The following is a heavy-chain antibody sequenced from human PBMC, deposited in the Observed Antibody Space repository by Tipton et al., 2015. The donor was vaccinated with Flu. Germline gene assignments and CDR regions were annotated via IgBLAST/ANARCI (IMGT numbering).Heavy chain of an antibody. CDR1: GDAIRSDFL. Sequence: TLSLTCSVSGDAIRSDFLWGWVRQPPGRGLEWIGNIFPSGGGYLNLSLKSRVAISIDTSRNQVSLKLSSLTAADTAVYYCSRSTYYYGSGSSDYWGQGTLVTVSS. CDR2: IFPSGGG. J-gene: IGHJ4*02. V-gene: IGHV4-38-2*01. D-gene: IGHD3-10*01. CDR3: SRSTYYYGSGSSDY.